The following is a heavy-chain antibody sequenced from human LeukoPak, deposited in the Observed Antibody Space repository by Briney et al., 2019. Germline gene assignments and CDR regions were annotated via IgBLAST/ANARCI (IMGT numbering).Heavy chain of an antibody. CDR3: ARGHDSSGWYLDY. CDR2: INHSGST. V-gene: IGHV4-34*01. Sequence: SETLSLICAVYGGSFSGYYWSWIRQPPGKGLEWIGEINHSGSTNYNPSLKSRVTISVDTSKNQFSLKLSSVTAADTAVYYCARGHDSSGWYLDYWGQGTLVTVSS. J-gene: IGHJ4*02. D-gene: IGHD6-19*01. CDR1: GGSFSGYY.